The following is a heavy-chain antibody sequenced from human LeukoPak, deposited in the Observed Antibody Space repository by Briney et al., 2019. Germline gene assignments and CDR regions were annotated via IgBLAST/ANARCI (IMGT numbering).Heavy chain of an antibody. CDR1: GFTFSSYW. CDR3: ACIQLWSRYYYYYMDV. Sequence: GGSLRLSCAASGFTFSSYWMHWVRQAPGKGLVWVSRINSDGSSTSYADSVKGRITISRDNAKNTLYLQMNSLRAEDTAVYYCACIQLWSRYYYYYMDVWGKGTTVTVSS. V-gene: IGHV3-74*01. D-gene: IGHD5-18*01. CDR2: INSDGSST. J-gene: IGHJ6*03.